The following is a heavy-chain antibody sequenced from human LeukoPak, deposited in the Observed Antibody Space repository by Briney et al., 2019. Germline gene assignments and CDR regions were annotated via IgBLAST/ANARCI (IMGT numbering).Heavy chain of an antibody. CDR3: ARVSNSVSDAFDI. D-gene: IGHD2-8*01. CDR1: GYTFTGYY. J-gene: IGHJ3*02. CDR2: INPNSGGT. V-gene: IGHV1-2*02. Sequence: ASVKVSCKASGYTFTGYYMHWVRQAPGQGLEWMGWINPNSGGTNYAQKFQGRVTMTRDTSISTAYMELSRLRSDDTAIYYCARVSNSVSDAFDIWGQGTVVTVSS.